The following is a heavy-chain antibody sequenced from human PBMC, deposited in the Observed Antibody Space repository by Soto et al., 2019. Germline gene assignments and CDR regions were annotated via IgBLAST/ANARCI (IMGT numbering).Heavy chain of an antibody. J-gene: IGHJ4*02. D-gene: IGHD3-3*01. CDR3: ARPLDFGVVTGPFDY. CDR2: INAGNGNT. Sequence: ASVKVSCKASGYTFTSYGISWVRQAPGQRLEWMGWINAGNGNTKYSQKFQGRVTITRDTSASTAYMELSSLRSEDTAVYYCARPLDFGVVTGPFDYWGQGTLVTVSS. CDR1: GYTFTSYG. V-gene: IGHV1-3*01.